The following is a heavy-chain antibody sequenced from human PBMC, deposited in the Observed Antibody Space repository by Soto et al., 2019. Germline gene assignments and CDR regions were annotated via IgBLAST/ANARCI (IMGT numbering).Heavy chain of an antibody. V-gene: IGHV4-30-4*01. J-gene: IGHJ4*02. CDR1: GGSINSGDYY. CDR3: PARLFRRGPRPDTRFEY. Sequence: PSETLYLTCTVSGGSINSGDYYCPWVRQPPGKGLEWIGNIFKSVSTYYTPSLQSRVTISLDTSKNHFALKLSSVTPADTAVYYCPARLFRRGPRPDTRFEYWARGT. D-gene: IGHD5-18*01. CDR2: IFKSVST.